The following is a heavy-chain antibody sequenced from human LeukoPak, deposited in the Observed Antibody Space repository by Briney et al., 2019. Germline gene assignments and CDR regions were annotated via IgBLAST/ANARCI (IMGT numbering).Heavy chain of an antibody. CDR1: GFTFSSYA. V-gene: IGHV3-23*01. CDR3: ASGVTDSSGYYGWFDP. J-gene: IGHJ5*02. D-gene: IGHD3-22*01. Sequence: GGSLRLSCAASGFTFSSYAMSWVRQAPGKGLEWVSAISGSGGSTYYADSVKGRFTISRDNSKNTLYLQMNSLRAEDTAVYYCASGVTDSSGYYGWFDPWGQGTLVTVSS. CDR2: ISGSGGST.